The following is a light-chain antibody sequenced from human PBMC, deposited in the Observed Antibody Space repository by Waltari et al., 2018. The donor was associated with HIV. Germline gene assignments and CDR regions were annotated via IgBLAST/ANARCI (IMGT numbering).Light chain of an antibody. J-gene: IGKJ5*01. CDR2: KAS. CDR1: QSISSW. V-gene: IGKV1-5*03. Sequence: DIQMTQSPSTLSASVGDRLTITCRASQSISSWLAWYQQKAGQPPKLLIYKASSLESGVPSRFSGRRSGTEFTLTSSSLQPDDFATYYCQQYNSYAITFGQGTRLEIK. CDR3: QQYNSYAIT.